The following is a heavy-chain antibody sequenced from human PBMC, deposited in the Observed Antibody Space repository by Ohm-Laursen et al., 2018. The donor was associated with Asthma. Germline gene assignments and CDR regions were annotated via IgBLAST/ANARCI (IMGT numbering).Heavy chain of an antibody. CDR1: GFTFSSYG. Sequence: SLRLSCAASGFTFSSYGMHWVRQAPGKGLEWVAVIWYDGSNKYYADSVKGRFTISRDNSKNTLYLQMNSVRAEDTAVYYCARGTGSHSAGFYSPYCDYWGQGTLVTVSS. CDR2: IWYDGSNK. J-gene: IGHJ4*02. D-gene: IGHD3-22*01. CDR3: ARGTGSHSAGFYSPYCDY. V-gene: IGHV3-33*01.